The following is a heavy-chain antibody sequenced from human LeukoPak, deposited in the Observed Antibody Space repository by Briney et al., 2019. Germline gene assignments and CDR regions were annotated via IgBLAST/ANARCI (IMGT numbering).Heavy chain of an antibody. V-gene: IGHV3-11*01. D-gene: IGHD3-10*01. J-gene: IGHJ5*02. CDR2: ISSSGSTI. CDR1: GFTFSDYY. Sequence: PGGSLRLSCAASGFTFSDYYMSWIRQAPGKGLEWVSYISSSGSTIYYADSVKGRFTISRDNAKNSLYLQMNSLRAEDTAVYYCAKDAVLLWFGEFYNWFDPWGQGTLVTVSS. CDR3: AKDAVLLWFGEFYNWFDP.